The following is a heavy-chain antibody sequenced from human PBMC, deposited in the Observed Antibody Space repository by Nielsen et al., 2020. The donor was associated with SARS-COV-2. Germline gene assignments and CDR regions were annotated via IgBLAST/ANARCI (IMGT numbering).Heavy chain of an antibody. Sequence: ASVKVSCKASGYTFTSYAMHWVRQAPGQRLEWMGWINAGNGNTKYSQKFQGRVTITRDTSASTAYMELSSLRSEDTAVYYCASTPRIAAAGRAFQHWGQGTLVTVSS. CDR2: INAGNGNT. CDR1: GYTFTSYA. J-gene: IGHJ1*01. CDR3: ASTPRIAAAGRAFQH. D-gene: IGHD6-13*01. V-gene: IGHV1-3*01.